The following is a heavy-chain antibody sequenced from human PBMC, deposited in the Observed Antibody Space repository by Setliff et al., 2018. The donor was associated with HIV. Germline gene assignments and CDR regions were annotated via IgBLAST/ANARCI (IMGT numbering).Heavy chain of an antibody. V-gene: IGHV3-30*07. Sequence: GGSLRLSCAASGFIFSTYAMHWVRQAPGKGLEWVAVISYDGSNKYYADSVKGRFTISRDNSKNTLYLQMTSLRAEDTAVYYCARDRNPWDSSYYMDVWGKGTTVTVSS. CDR2: ISYDGSNK. CDR3: ARDRNPWDSSYYMDV. J-gene: IGHJ6*03. D-gene: IGHD1-26*01. CDR1: GFIFSTYA.